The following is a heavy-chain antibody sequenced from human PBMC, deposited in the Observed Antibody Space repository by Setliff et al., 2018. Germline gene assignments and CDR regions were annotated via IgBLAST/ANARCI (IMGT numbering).Heavy chain of an antibody. CDR1: GYSISSGYI. CDR3: AREPATYYYGSGPTLYYFDY. V-gene: IGHV4-38-2*02. D-gene: IGHD3-10*01. J-gene: IGHJ4*02. Sequence: SETLSLTCTVSGYSISSGYIWGWIRQPPGKGLEWIGSIYYSGSTYYNPSLKSRVTISVDTSKNQFSLKLSSVTAADTAVYYCAREPATYYYGSGPTLYYFDYWGQGTLVTVSS. CDR2: IYYSGST.